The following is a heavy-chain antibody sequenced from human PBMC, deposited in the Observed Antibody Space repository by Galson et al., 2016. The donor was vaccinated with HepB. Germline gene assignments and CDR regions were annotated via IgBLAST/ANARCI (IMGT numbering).Heavy chain of an antibody. CDR2: IRSKAYGGTT. Sequence: SLRLSCATSGFTFGDYAMSWFRQAPGKGLEWVGFIRSKAYGGTTEYAASVKGRFTISRDDSKSIAYLQMHSLKTEDTAVYYCTRVYYDFWSGYSRYRDVWGKGTTVTVAS. D-gene: IGHD3-3*01. CDR3: TRVYYDFWSGYSRYRDV. V-gene: IGHV3-49*03. CDR1: GFTFGDYA. J-gene: IGHJ6*03.